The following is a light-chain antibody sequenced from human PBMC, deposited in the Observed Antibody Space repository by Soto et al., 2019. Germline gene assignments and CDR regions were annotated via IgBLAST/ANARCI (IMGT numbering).Light chain of an antibody. CDR2: GAS. Sequence: EIVLTQSPATLSLSPGERATLSCRASQSVINYLAWYQQKPGRAPRLLIYGASTRATGIPARFSGSGSGTEFTLTISNLQSEDFALYYCQHYFNWPYTFGQGTKVDIK. J-gene: IGKJ2*01. CDR3: QHYFNWPYT. CDR1: QSVINY. V-gene: IGKV3-15*01.